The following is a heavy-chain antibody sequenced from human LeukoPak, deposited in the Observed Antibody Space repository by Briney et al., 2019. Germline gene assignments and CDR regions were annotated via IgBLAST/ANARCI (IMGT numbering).Heavy chain of an antibody. D-gene: IGHD2-2*01. CDR3: ARGIVVVLAAKRGGYYFDY. CDR1: GFTFSSYS. J-gene: IGHJ4*02. Sequence: GGSLRLSCAASGFTFSSYSMNWVRQAPGKGLEWVSSISSSSSYIYYADSVKGRFTISRDNAKNSLYLQMNSLRAEDTAVYYCARGIVVVLAAKRGGYYFDYWGQGTLVTVSS. V-gene: IGHV3-21*01. CDR2: ISSSSSYI.